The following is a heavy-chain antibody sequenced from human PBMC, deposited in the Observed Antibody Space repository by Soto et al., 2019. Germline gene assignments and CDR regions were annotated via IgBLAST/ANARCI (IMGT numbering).Heavy chain of an antibody. CDR2: IYWDDDK. J-gene: IGHJ5*02. CDR3: GQGRGTVTWWFDP. V-gene: IGHV2-5*02. Sequence: QITLKESGPTLVKPTQTLTLTCTFSGFSLTTSGVGVGWIRQPPGKALEWLALIYWDDDKRYSPSLKSRLTIARDTCEDQVVVRMTEVDRGDAAAYVCGQGRGTVTWWFDPWGQGTLVTVSS. CDR1: GFSLTTSGVG. D-gene: IGHD4-17*01.